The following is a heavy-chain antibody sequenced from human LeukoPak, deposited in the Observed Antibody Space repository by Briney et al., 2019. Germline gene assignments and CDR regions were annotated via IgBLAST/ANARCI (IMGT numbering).Heavy chain of an antibody. CDR3: ARDLKGYGDYGFDY. J-gene: IGHJ4*02. Sequence: PGGSLRLSCAASGFTFSSDAMSWVRQAPGEGLEWVSTINSSGDYTYYADSMKGRFTISRDNSKNTLYLQMNSLRAEDTAVYYCARDLKGYGDYGFDYWCQGTLVTVSS. V-gene: IGHV3-23*01. CDR2: INSSGDYT. CDR1: GFTFSSDA. D-gene: IGHD4-17*01.